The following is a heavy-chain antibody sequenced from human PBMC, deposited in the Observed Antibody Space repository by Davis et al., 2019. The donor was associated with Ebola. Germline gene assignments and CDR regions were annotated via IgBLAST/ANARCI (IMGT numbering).Heavy chain of an antibody. CDR1: GGSISSYY. J-gene: IGHJ3*02. D-gene: IGHD1-1*01. V-gene: IGHV4-4*07. CDR3: AKDRREGTQASEAFDI. CDR2: IYTSGST. Sequence: PSETLSLTCTVSGGSISSYYWSWIRQPAGKGLEWIGRIYTSGSTYYNPSLKSRVTISVDTSKNQFSLKLSSVTAEDTAVYYCAKDRREGTQASEAFDIWGQGTMVTVSS.